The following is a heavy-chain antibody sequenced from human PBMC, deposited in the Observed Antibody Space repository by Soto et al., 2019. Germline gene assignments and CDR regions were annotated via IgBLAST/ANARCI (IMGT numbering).Heavy chain of an antibody. D-gene: IGHD2-15*01. V-gene: IGHV4-30-4*01. J-gene: IGHJ4*02. CDR1: GGSISSGDYY. CDR3: ARATYCSGGSCYCDY. Sequence: SETLSLTCTVSGGSISSGDYYWSWIRQPPGKGLEWIGYIYYSGSTYYNPSLKSRVTISVDTSKNQFSLKLSSVTAADTAVYYCARATYCSGGSCYCDYWGQGTLVTVSS. CDR2: IYYSGST.